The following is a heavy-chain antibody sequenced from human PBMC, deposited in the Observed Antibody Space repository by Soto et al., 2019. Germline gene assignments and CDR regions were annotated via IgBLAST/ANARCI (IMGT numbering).Heavy chain of an antibody. D-gene: IGHD3-22*01. CDR1: GGSISIRNYY. CDR3: AGHFYDGSGFYYLGHAFDI. Sequence: SETLSLTCTASGGSISIRNYYWGCIRQPPGKGLEWIGSIYYRGSTYYNPSLKSRITISVDTSKNQFSLKLSSVTAADTAVYYCAGHFYDGSGFYYLGHAFDIWGQGTMVTVSS. V-gene: IGHV4-39*01. J-gene: IGHJ3*02. CDR2: IYYRGST.